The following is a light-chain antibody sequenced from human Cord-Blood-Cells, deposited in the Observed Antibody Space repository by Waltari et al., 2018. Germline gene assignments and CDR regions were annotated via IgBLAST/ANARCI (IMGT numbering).Light chain of an antibody. CDR2: AAS. J-gene: IGKJ4*01. CDR1: QSISSY. CDR3: QQSCSRPF. Sequence: DIQMTQSPSSLSASVGDRVTITCRASQSISSYVTWYQQKPGKAPKLLIYAASSLQSGVPSRCSGSGSGTDFTLTISSLQPEDCATYDCQQSCSRPFFGGGTKVEIK. V-gene: IGKV1-39*01.